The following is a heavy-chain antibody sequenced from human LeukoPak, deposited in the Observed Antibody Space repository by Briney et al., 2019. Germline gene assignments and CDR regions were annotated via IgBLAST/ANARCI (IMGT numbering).Heavy chain of an antibody. J-gene: IGHJ3*02. Sequence: SETLSLTCAVSGASISGSGYYLGWIRQPPGKGLEWIGNIYYTGSTYYNASLQSRVTISIDMSKNQFFLKLSSVTAADTAVYYCARVTQQQLTDAFNIWGQGTMVTVSS. CDR3: ARVTQQQLTDAFNI. CDR2: IYYTGST. D-gene: IGHD6-13*01. V-gene: IGHV4-39*07. CDR1: GASISGSGYY.